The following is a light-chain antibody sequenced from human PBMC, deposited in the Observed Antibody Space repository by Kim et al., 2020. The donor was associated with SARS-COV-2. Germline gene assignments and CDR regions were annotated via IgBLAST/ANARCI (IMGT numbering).Light chain of an antibody. J-gene: IGLJ1*01. CDR1: RGDIGAYDS. Sequence: GQSVTISCTGTRGDIGAYDSASWFQQHPGKAPKLMIYEVTKRPSGVPDRFSGSKSGNMASLTVSGLQPDDEADYYCSSFAGYNNFVFGTGTKVTVL. V-gene: IGLV2-8*01. CDR2: EVT. CDR3: SSFAGYNNFV.